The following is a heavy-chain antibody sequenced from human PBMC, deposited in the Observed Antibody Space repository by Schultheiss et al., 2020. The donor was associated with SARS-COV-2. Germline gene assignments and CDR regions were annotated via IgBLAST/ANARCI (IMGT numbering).Heavy chain of an antibody. CDR2: MYSGGNR. CDR3: AKDRSYDSSGNIDY. V-gene: IGHV3-53*05. Sequence: GGSLRLSCAASGFTVSSNYMSWVRQAPGKGLEWVSVMYSGGNRYYADSVKGRFTISRDNSKNTLYLQMNSLRAEDTAVYYCAKDRSYDSSGNIDYWGQGTLVTVSS. CDR1: GFTVSSNY. J-gene: IGHJ4*02. D-gene: IGHD3-22*01.